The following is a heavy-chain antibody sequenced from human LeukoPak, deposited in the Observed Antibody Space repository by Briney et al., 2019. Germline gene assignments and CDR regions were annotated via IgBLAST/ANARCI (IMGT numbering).Heavy chain of an antibody. CDR3: AREYTSGYYRTFDY. V-gene: IGHV3-23*01. J-gene: IGHJ4*02. CDR2: LSMGGGDT. D-gene: IGHD3-22*01. Sequence: GGSLRLSCAASGFTFSNFAMTWVRRVPGKGLEWVSGLSMGGGDTYYADSVKGRFTISRDNSKNTLYLQMNSLRPADTAIYYCAREYTSGYYRTFDYWGQGTLVTVSS. CDR1: GFTFSNFA.